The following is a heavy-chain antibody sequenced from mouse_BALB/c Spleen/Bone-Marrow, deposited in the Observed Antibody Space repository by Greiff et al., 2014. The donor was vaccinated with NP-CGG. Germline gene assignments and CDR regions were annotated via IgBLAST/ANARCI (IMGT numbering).Heavy chain of an antibody. CDR2: ISNGGGNT. V-gene: IGHV5-12-2*01. CDR3: ARHETGTGQYFDY. CDR1: GLTFSNYN. D-gene: IGHD4-1*01. Sequence: DVKLQESGGDLVQPGGSLKLSCAASGLTFSNYNISWVRQTPEKRLERVAYISNGGGNTYYPDTVKGRFTISRDNAKNTLYLQMTSLKSEDTAIYYCARHETGTGQYFDYWGQGTTLTVSS. J-gene: IGHJ2*01.